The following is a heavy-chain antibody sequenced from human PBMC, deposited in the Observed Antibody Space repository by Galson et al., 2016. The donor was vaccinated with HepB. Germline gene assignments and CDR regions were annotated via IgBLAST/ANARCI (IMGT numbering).Heavy chain of an antibody. CDR2: IYYTENT. CDR1: GASISGTEYY. V-gene: IGHV4-39*01. D-gene: IGHD6-19*01. CDR3: ATGIVVAGKYYYYYMDV. Sequence: ETLSLTCSVSGASISGTEYYWGWIRQPPGRGLEWIGSIYYTENTYYNPSLESRVTISVDMSKNQFSLRLNSVTAADMGVYYCATGIVVAGKYYYYYMDVWGKGTTVTVSS. J-gene: IGHJ6*03.